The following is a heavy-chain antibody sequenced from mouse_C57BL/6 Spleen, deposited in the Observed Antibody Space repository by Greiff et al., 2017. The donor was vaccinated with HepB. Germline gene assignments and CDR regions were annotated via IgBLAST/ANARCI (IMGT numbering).Heavy chain of an antibody. CDR3: ARRGFTTVVYVEFDY. J-gene: IGHJ2*01. D-gene: IGHD1-1*01. CDR1: GYTFTSYW. CDR2: IHPNSGST. V-gene: IGHV1-64*01. Sequence: QVQLQQPGAELVKPGASVKLSCKASGYTFTSYWMHWVKQRPGQGLEWIGMIHPNSGSTNYNEKFKSKATLTVDKSSSTAYMQLSSLTSEDSAVYYCARRGFTTVVYVEFDYWGQGTTLTVSS.